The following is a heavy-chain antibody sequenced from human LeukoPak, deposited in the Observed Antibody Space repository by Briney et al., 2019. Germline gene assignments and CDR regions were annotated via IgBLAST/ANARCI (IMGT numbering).Heavy chain of an antibody. D-gene: IGHD5-12*01. J-gene: IGHJ6*03. CDR3: ARVAPGDYYYMDV. CDR1: GFTFSSYA. CDR2: ISYDGSNK. Sequence: GGSLRLSCAASGFTFSSYAMHWVRQAPGKGLEWVAVISYDGSNKYCADSVKGRFTISRDNSKNTLYLQMNSLRAEDTAVYYCARVAPGDYYYMDVWGKGTTVTVSS. V-gene: IGHV3-30-3*01.